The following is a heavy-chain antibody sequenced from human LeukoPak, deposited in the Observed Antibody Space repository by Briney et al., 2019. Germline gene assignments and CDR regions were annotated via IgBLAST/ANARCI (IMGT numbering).Heavy chain of an antibody. J-gene: IGHJ4*02. Sequence: GGSLRLSCAASGFIFSSYSMNWVRQAPGKGLEWVSSISSSSSYIYYADSVKGRFTISRDNAKNSLYLQMNSLRAEDTAVYYCARDKGSSGYSRYWGQGTLVTVSS. V-gene: IGHV3-21*01. CDR2: ISSSSSYI. CDR3: ARDKGSSGYSRY. D-gene: IGHD3-22*01. CDR1: GFIFSSYS.